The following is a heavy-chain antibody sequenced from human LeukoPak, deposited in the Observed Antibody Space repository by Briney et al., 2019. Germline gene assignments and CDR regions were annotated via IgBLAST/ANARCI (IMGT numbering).Heavy chain of an antibody. V-gene: IGHV3-74*01. CDR1: GFTFSSYW. CDR2: INSDGSST. Sequence: GGSLRLSYAASGFTFSSYWMHWVRQAPGKGLVWVSRINSDGSSTSYADSVKGRFTISRDNAKNTLYLQMNSLRAEDTAVYYCARDGMVRGVMTAPPAYYYYYYGMDVWGQGTTVTVSS. J-gene: IGHJ6*02. CDR3: ARDGMVRGVMTAPPAYYYYYYGMDV. D-gene: IGHD3-10*01.